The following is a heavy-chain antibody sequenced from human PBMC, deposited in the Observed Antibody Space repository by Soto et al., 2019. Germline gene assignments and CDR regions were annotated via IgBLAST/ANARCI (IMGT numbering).Heavy chain of an antibody. J-gene: IGHJ4*02. CDR2: IKQDGSEK. CDR3: AREDYDFWSGSLDY. D-gene: IGHD3-3*01. Sequence: LRLSCAASVFTFSSYWMSWVGQAPGKGLEWVANIKQDGSEKYYVDSVKGRFTISRDNAKNSLYLQMNSLRAEDTAVYYCAREDYDFWSGSLDYWGQGTLVTVSS. CDR1: VFTFSSYW. V-gene: IGHV3-7*01.